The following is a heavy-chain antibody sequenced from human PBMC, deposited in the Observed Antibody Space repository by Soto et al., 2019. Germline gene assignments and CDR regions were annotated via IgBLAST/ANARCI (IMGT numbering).Heavy chain of an antibody. D-gene: IGHD2-15*01. CDR3: AGWGYCSGGSCEHYYYYYGMDV. J-gene: IGHJ6*02. V-gene: IGHV1-24*01. CDR1: GYTLTELS. Sequence: ASVKVSCKVSGYTLTELSMHWVRQAPGKGLGWMGGFDPEDGETIYAQKFQGRVTMTEDTSTDTAYMELSSLRSEDTAVYYCAGWGYCSGGSCEHYYYYYGMDVWGQGTTVTVSS. CDR2: FDPEDGET.